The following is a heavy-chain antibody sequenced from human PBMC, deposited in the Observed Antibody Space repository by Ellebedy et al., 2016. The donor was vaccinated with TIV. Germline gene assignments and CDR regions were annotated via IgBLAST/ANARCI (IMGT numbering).Heavy chain of an antibody. J-gene: IGHJ4*02. CDR3: ARGRRWQAPYFDY. D-gene: IGHD4-23*01. CDR2: ISGYNKNT. Sequence: ASVKVSXXTSGYTLNKMGVSWVRQAPGRGLEWMGWISGYNKNTKYRQKFQGRVTMTADTSTSTAYMELRSLRSDDTAVYYCARGRRWQAPYFDYWGQGTLVTVSS. V-gene: IGHV1-18*01. CDR1: GYTLNKMG.